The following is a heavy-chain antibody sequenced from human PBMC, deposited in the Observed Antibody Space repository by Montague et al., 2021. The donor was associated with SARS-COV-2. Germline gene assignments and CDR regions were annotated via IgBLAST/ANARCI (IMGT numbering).Heavy chain of an antibody. CDR2: IRTKANNYAT. CDR3: TRRGPCGGDTCSFTYFDL. Sequence: SLRLSCAASGFTFSGSAMHWVRQASGKGLEWVGRIRTKANNYATTYTASVKGRFTISRDDSKNMAYLQMNSLKTEDTAVYYCTRRGPCGGDTCSFTYFDLWGQGILVTVSS. V-gene: IGHV3-73*01. J-gene: IGHJ4*02. D-gene: IGHD2-21*02. CDR1: GFTFSGSA.